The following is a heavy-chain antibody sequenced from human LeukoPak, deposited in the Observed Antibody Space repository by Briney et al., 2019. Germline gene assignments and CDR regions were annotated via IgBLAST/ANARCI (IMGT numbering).Heavy chain of an antibody. V-gene: IGHV3-30*03. CDR2: ISYDGSNK. CDR3: AREGSGSYFSYYYYYMDV. J-gene: IGHJ6*03. D-gene: IGHD1-26*01. Sequence: GGSLRLSCAASGFTFSRYWMSWVRQAPGKGLEWVAVISYDGSNKYYADSVKGRFTISRDNSKDTLYLQMNSLRAEDTAVYYCAREGSGSYFSYYYYYMDVWGKGTTVTVSS. CDR1: GFTFSRYW.